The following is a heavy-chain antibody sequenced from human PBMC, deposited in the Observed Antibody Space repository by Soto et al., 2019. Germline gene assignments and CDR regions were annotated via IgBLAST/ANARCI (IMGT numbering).Heavy chain of an antibody. CDR2: ISAYNGNT. Sequence: ASVKVSCKASGYTFTSYGISWVRQAPGQGLEWMGWISAYNGNTNYAQKLQGRVTMTTDTSTSTAYMELRSLRSDDTAVYYCARDPQYCTNGVCYRGWFDPWGQGTPVTVSS. V-gene: IGHV1-18*01. J-gene: IGHJ5*02. CDR3: ARDPQYCTNGVCYRGWFDP. D-gene: IGHD2-8*01. CDR1: GYTFTSYG.